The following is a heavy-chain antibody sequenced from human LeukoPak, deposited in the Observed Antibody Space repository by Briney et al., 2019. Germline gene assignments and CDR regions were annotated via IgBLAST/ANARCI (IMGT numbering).Heavy chain of an antibody. V-gene: IGHV6-1*01. CDR3: AYSGSYYAGSYYYGMDV. J-gene: IGHJ6*02. Sequence: SQTLSLTCAISGDSVSSNSAAWNWIRQSPSRGIEWLGRTYYRSKWYNDYAVSVKGRITINPDTSKNQFSLQLNSVTPEDTAVYYCAYSGSYYAGSYYYGMDVWGQGTTVTVSS. CDR1: GDSVSSNSAA. CDR2: TYYRSKWYN. D-gene: IGHD1-26*01.